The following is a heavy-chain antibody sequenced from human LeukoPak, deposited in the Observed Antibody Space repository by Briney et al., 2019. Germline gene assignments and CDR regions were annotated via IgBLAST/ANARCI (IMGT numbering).Heavy chain of an antibody. Sequence: PSGTLSLTCTVSGGSISRYYWSWIRQPPGKGLEWIGYIYYSGSTNYNPSLKSRVTISVDTSKNQFSLKLTSVTAADTAVYYCARGSTSVATIPGDYWGQGTLVTVSS. J-gene: IGHJ4*02. CDR1: GGSISRYY. D-gene: IGHD5-12*01. CDR3: ARGSTSVATIPGDY. CDR2: IYYSGST. V-gene: IGHV4-59*01.